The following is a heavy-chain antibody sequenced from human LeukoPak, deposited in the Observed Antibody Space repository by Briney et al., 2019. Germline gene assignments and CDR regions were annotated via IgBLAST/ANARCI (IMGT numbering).Heavy chain of an antibody. CDR1: GGSFSGYY. D-gene: IGHD3-22*01. CDR3: ARAVSSGYYSTYYFNY. CDR2: IYHSGST. J-gene: IGHJ4*02. V-gene: IGHV4-34*01. Sequence: SETLSLTCAVYGGSFSGYYWSWIRQPPGKGLEWIGSIYHSGSTYYNPSLKSRVTISVDTSKNQFSLKLSSVTAADTAVYYCARAVSSGYYSTYYFNYWGQGTLVTVSS.